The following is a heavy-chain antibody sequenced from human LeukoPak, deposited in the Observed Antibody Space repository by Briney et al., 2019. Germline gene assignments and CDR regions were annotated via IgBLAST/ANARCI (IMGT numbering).Heavy chain of an antibody. CDR2: IRYDGSIK. D-gene: IGHD3-10*01. V-gene: IGHV3-30*02. Sequence: WGSLRLSCAASGFTFSSYGMRGVRQAPGKGLEWVAFIRYDGSIKYYADSVKGRFTISRDNSNNTLYLQMNSLRLEDAAVYYCAKSTYGSGSSPHFDYWGQGTLVTVSS. CDR1: GFTFSSYG. J-gene: IGHJ4*02. CDR3: AKSTYGSGSSPHFDY.